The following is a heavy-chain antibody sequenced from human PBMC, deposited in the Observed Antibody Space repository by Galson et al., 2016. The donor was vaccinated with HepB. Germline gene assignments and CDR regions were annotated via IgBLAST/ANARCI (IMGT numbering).Heavy chain of an antibody. CDR1: GFTFSDYY. Sequence: SLRLSCAASGFTFSDYYMSWIRQAPGKGLEWVSYISSSGFNYINYADSVKGRFTISRDNAKNSLYLQMNSLRVEDTALYYCARDRDGDYVDFWGQGTLVTVSS. CDR2: ISSSGFNYI. V-gene: IGHV3-11*06. CDR3: ARDRDGDYVDF. J-gene: IGHJ4*02. D-gene: IGHD4-17*01.